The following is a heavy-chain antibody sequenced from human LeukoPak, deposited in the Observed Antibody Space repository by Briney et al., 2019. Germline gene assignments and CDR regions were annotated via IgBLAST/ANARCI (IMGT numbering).Heavy chain of an antibody. Sequence: GGSLRLSCAASGFTFSSYSMSWVRQAPGKGLEWVANIKQDGSEKYYVDSVKGRFTISRDNAKNSLYLQMNSLRAEDTAVYYCATSAADSPIFDYWGQGTLVTVSS. CDR1: GFTFSSYS. D-gene: IGHD6-13*01. CDR2: IKQDGSEK. V-gene: IGHV3-7*01. J-gene: IGHJ4*02. CDR3: ATSAADSPIFDY.